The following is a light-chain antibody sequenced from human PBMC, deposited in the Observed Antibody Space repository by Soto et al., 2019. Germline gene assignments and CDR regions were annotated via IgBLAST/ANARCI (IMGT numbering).Light chain of an antibody. CDR1: QSLSSW. J-gene: IGKJ3*01. V-gene: IGKV1-5*03. Sequence: DIQMTQSRASLSASVGDRVIVTCRASQSLSSWLAWYQQKPGKAPNLVIYKTSSLESGVPSRFSGSGSGTELTLTISSLQPDDFATYYGQQYNSYPFTFGPGTKVEIK. CDR2: KTS. CDR3: QQYNSYPFT.